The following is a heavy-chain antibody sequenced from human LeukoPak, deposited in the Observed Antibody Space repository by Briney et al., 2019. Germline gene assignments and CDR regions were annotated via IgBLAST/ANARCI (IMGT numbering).Heavy chain of an antibody. CDR1: GGSISSGDYY. Sequence: SGTLSLTCTVSGGSISSGDYYWSWIRQHPGKGLEWIGYSYYSVRTCYHASLKSRVTISVDTSKTQFSLKLSSVTAADMAVYYCARSHDYGDYGFDYWGQGTLVTVSS. J-gene: IGHJ4*02. CDR3: ARSHDYGDYGFDY. D-gene: IGHD4-17*01. V-gene: IGHV4-31*03. CDR2: SYYSVRT.